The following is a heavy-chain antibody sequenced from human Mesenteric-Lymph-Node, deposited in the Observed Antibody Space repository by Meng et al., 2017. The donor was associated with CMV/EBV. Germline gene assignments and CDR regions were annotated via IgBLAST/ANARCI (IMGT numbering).Heavy chain of an antibody. CDR2: IKSKTDDGST. CDR1: TCNNAR. V-gene: IGHV3-15*06. J-gene: IGHJ4*02. D-gene: IGHD3-3*01. CDR3: TSNLYDFWGGSYYFDY. Sequence: TCNNARMGWGRRAPGKGMEWVGRIKSKTDDGSTNYAATVKGRFTISRDDSENTLYLQMNNLESADTAVYYYTSNLYDFWGGSYYFDYWGLGTLVTVSS.